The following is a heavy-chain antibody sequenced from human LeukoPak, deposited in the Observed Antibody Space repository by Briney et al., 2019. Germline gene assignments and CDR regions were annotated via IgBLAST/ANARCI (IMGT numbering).Heavy chain of an antibody. CDR3: ARDRGYCSGGSCMHGMDV. D-gene: IGHD2-15*01. CDR1: GYTFTGYY. Sequence: ASVKVSCKASGYTFTGYYMHWVRQAPGQGLEWMGWINPNSGGTNYAQKFQGWVTMTRDTPISTAYMELSRLRSDDTAVYYCARDRGYCSGGSCMHGMDVWGKGTTVTVSS. V-gene: IGHV1-2*04. CDR2: INPNSGGT. J-gene: IGHJ6*04.